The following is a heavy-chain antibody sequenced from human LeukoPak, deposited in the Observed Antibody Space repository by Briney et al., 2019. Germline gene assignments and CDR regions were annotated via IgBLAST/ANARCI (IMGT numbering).Heavy chain of an antibody. Sequence: SETLSLTCAVSGVSISSGGYSWSWIRQPPGKGLEWIGYIYHSGSTYYNPSLKSRVTISVDRSKNQFSLKLSSVTAADTAVYYCAREMGRSWGQGTLVTVSS. CDR2: IYHSGST. V-gene: IGHV4-30-2*01. D-gene: IGHD5-24*01. J-gene: IGHJ4*02. CDR3: AREMGRS. CDR1: GVSISSGGYS.